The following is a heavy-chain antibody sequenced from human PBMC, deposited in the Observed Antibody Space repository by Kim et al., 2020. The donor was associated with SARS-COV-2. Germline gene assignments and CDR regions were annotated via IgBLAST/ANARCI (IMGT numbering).Heavy chain of an antibody. CDR1: GGSISSSSYY. CDR2: IYYSGST. V-gene: IGHV4-39*01. CDR3: ASLGYNSSWCDY. Sequence: SETLSLTCTVSGGSISSSSYYWGWIRQPPGKGLEWIGSIYYSGSTYYNPSLKSRVTISVDTPKNQFSLKVSSVTAADTAVYYCASLGYNSSWCDYWGQGTLVTVSS. D-gene: IGHD6-13*01. J-gene: IGHJ4*02.